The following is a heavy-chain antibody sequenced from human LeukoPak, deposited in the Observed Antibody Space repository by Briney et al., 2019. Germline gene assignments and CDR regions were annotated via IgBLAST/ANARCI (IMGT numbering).Heavy chain of an antibody. J-gene: IGHJ4*02. V-gene: IGHV3-30*18. CDR1: GFTFSNAW. D-gene: IGHD5-12*01. Sequence: TGGSLRLSCAASGFTFSNAWMSWVRQAPGKGLEWVAVISYDGSNKYYADSVKGRFTISRDNSKNTLYLQMNSLRAEDTAVYYCAKDAGYSGYDGGGYWGQGTLVTVSS. CDR2: ISYDGSNK. CDR3: AKDAGYSGYDGGGY.